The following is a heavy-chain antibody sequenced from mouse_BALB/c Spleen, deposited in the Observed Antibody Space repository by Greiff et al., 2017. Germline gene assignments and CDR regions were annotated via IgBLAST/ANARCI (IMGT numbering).Heavy chain of an antibody. CDR3: ARRTSTGTDWYFDV. D-gene: IGHD4-1*02. CDR1: GYTFSSYW. J-gene: IGHJ1*01. CDR2: ILPGSGST. V-gene: IGHV1-9*01. Sequence: VQRVESGAELMKPGASVKISCKATGYTFSSYWIEWVKQRPGHGLEWIGEILPGSGSTNYNEKFKGKATFTADTSSNTAYMQLSSLTSEDSAVYYCARRTSTGTDWYFDVWGAGTTVTVSS.